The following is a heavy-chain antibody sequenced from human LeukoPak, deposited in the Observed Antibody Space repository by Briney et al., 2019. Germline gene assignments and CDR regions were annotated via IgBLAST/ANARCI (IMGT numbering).Heavy chain of an antibody. CDR1: GGSISSYY. CDR3: ATLPSRQTYDSSGYYPA. J-gene: IGHJ4*02. V-gene: IGHV4-59*12. D-gene: IGHD3-22*01. Sequence: PSETLSLTCTVSGGSISSYYWSWIRQPPGKGLEWIGYIYYSGSTNYNPSLKSRVTISVDTSKNQFSLKLSSVTAADTAVYYCATLPSRQTYDSSGYYPAWGQGTLVTVSS. CDR2: IYYSGST.